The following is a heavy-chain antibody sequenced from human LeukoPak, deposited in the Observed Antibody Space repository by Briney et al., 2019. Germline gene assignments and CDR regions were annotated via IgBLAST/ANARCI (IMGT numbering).Heavy chain of an antibody. CDR1: GFTFSSYW. D-gene: IGHD4/OR15-4a*01. J-gene: IGHJ6*02. V-gene: IGHV3-7*01. CDR3: ARFAKDNYYYYGMDV. Sequence: GGSLRLSCAASGFTFSSYWMSWVRQAPGKGLEWVANIKQDGSEKYYVDSVKGRFTISRDNAKNSLYLQMNSLRAEDTDVYYCARFAKDNYYYYGMDVWGQGTTVTVSS. CDR2: IKQDGSEK.